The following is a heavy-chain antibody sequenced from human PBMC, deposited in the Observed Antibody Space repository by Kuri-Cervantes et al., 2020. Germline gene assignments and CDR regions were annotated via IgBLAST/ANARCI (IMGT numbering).Heavy chain of an antibody. V-gene: IGHV1-69*05. CDR3: ARDRVVRGVTNRQPMDV. CDR2: IIPIFGTA. Sequence: SVKVSCKASGGTFSSYAISWVRQAPGQGLEWMGGIIPIFGTANYAQKFQGRVTITTDESTSTAYMELNSLRAEDTAVYYCARDRVVRGVTNRQPMDVWGKGTTVTDSS. J-gene: IGHJ6*04. CDR1: GGTFSSYA. D-gene: IGHD3-10*01.